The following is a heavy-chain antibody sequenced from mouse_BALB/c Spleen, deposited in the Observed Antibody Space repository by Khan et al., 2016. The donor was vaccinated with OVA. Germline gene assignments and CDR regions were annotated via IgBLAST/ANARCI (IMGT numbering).Heavy chain of an antibody. Sequence: QVQLQQSGAELVKPGASVKLSCKASGYTFSSYYLYWVKQRPGQGLEWIGEMNPNNGGTNFNERFTSKATLTVDKSSSTAYRQLSSLTSEDYAVYYCTRSGYGSFAYWGQGTLVTVSA. J-gene: IGHJ3*01. D-gene: IGHD2-2*01. CDR1: GYTFSSYY. CDR3: TRSGYGSFAY. CDR2: MNPNNGGT. V-gene: IGHV1S81*02.